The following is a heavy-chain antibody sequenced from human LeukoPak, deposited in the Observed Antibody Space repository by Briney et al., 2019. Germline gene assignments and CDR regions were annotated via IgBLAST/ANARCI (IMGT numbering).Heavy chain of an antibody. V-gene: IGHV4-61*02. J-gene: IGHJ4*01. Sequence: SETLSLTCTVSGGSISSGTYYWSWIRQPAGKGLEWIGRIYTSGSTNYNPSLKSRVTISVDTSKNQFSLSLNSVTAADTAVFYCARSMVTTDRNFDHWGQGTLVTVSS. CDR2: IYTSGST. CDR3: ARSMVTTDRNFDH. D-gene: IGHD2-21*02. CDR1: GGSISSGTYY.